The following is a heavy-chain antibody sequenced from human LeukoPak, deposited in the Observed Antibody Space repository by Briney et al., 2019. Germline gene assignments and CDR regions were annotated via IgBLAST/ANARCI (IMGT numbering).Heavy chain of an antibody. J-gene: IGHJ4*02. CDR1: AFTFSSTA. CDR3: AKDGKTRNWNYYQAKAVD. CDR2: ISASGGTT. D-gene: IGHD1-7*01. Sequence: GGSLRLSCAASAFTFSSTAMSCDRQPQGKWLEWVSGISASGGTTHYAGFVKGRFTISIDNSKNTLYLKMNSLRAEDTAVYYCAKDGKTRNWNYYQAKAVDWGQGTLVTVSS. V-gene: IGHV3-23*01.